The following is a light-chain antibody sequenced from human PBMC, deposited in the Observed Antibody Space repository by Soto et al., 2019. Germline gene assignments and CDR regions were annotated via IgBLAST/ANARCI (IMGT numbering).Light chain of an antibody. CDR1: SSDVGGYKF. CDR2: EVT. V-gene: IGLV2-14*01. CDR3: SSYAGSSPLYV. J-gene: IGLJ1*01. Sequence: QSALTQPASVSGSPGQSITISCTGTSSDVGGYKFVSWYQQHPGKVPKLLIYEVTNRPSGVSNRFSGSKSGNTASLTISGLQAEDEADYYCSSYAGSSPLYVFGTGTKVTVL.